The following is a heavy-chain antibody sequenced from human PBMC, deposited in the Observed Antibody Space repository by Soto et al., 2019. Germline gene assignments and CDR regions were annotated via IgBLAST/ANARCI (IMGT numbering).Heavy chain of an antibody. D-gene: IGHD3-16*02. Sequence: SVKVSCKASGDTDTNYVISWVRQAPGQGLEWMGGIFPKFGTTYSAQKLQDRLTITADESTSTVYMQLSSLRLDDTAVYYCEAEMTFGKLSVVWGQGTTVTVYS. V-gene: IGHV1-69*13. CDR3: EAEMTFGKLSVV. J-gene: IGHJ6*02. CDR2: IFPKFGTT. CDR1: GDTDTNYV.